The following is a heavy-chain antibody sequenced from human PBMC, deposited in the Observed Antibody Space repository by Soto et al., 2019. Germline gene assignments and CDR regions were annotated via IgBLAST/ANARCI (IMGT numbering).Heavy chain of an antibody. V-gene: IGHV1-18*01. CDR2: ISAYNGNT. CDR3: ARGGPPSADYYYGMDV. Sequence: QVQLVQSGAEVRRPGASVKVSCKASGYTFSNDGINWVRQAPGQGLEWMGWISAYNGNTEYAQNFQGRVTMTTDTSTSTAYMELRSLRSDDTAVYSCARGGPPSADYYYGMDVWGLGTTVTVSS. J-gene: IGHJ6*02. CDR1: GYTFSNDG. D-gene: IGHD3-10*01.